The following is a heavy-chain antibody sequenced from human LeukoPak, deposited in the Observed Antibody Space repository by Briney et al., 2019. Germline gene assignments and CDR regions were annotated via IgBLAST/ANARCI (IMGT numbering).Heavy chain of an antibody. CDR3: VKDPRDTYGTNWFVS. J-gene: IGHJ5*01. Sequence: GGSLRLSCVASGFSFGNYAMSWARQAPGKGLQWVSQISGTGGATWYAGFARDRFTISRDNSKKTLYLQMSGLRVEDTAMYYCVKDPRDTYGTNWFVSWGQGTLLTVSS. V-gene: IGHV3-23*01. D-gene: IGHD2-21*01. CDR2: ISGTGGAT. CDR1: GFSFGNYA.